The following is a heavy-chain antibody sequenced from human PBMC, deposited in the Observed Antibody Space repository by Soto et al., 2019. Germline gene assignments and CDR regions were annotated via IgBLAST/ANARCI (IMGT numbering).Heavy chain of an antibody. J-gene: IGHJ4*02. Sequence: GGSLRLSCAASGFTFSNYGMHWVRQAPGKGLEWVAIISYDGGNKYYADSVKGRFTISRDNSKNTLYLQMSSLRAEDTAVYYCARDSSGYCDYWGQGTLVTVSS. CDR3: ARDSSGYCDY. CDR2: ISYDGGNK. D-gene: IGHD3-22*01. V-gene: IGHV3-30*03. CDR1: GFTFSNYG.